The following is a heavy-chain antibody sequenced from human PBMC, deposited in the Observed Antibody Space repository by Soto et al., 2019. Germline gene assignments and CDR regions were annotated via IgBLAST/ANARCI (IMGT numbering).Heavy chain of an antibody. CDR3: AREVVGRQWLVRGPFDY. D-gene: IGHD6-19*01. CDR1: GFTFSSYW. CDR2: IKQDGSGK. J-gene: IGHJ4*02. Sequence: EVQLVESGGGLVQPGGSLRLSCAASGFTFSSYWMSWVRQAPGKGLEWVANIKQDGSGKYYVDSVKGRFTISRDNAKNSLYLQMNSLRAEDTAVYYCAREVVGRQWLVRGPFDYWGQGTLVTVSS. V-gene: IGHV3-7*05.